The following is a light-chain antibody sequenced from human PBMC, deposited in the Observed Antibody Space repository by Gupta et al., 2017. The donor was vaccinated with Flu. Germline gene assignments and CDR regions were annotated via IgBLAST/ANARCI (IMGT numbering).Light chain of an antibody. J-gene: IGKJ2*01. CDR3: QQSYSTPYT. Sequence: DIPMTQSPSHLSASVGDRVTITCRANQSISSYLNWYQQKPGKAPKLLIYAASSLQSGVPSRFSGSGSGTDFTLTISSLQPEDFATYYCQQSYSTPYTFGQGTKLEIK. CDR1: QSISSY. CDR2: AAS. V-gene: IGKV1-39*01.